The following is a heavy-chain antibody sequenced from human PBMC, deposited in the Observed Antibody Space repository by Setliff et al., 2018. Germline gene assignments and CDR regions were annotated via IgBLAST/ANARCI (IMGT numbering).Heavy chain of an antibody. CDR2: TIPNFGTT. CDR3: AREGVDTRSSTDYRYYMDL. V-gene: IGHV1-69*05. D-gene: IGHD5-18*01. Sequence: SVKVSCKASGCTFSSYGISWVRQAPGQGLEWLGGTIPNFGTTNYAQEFQGRVTIITDESTSTAYMELSSLRFEDTAVYYCAREGVDTRSSTDYRYYMDLWGKGTTVTVSS. CDR1: GCTFSSYG. J-gene: IGHJ6*03.